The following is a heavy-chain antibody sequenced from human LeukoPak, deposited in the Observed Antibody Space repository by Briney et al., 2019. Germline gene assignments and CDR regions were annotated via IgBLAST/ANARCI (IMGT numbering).Heavy chain of an antibody. V-gene: IGHV4-34*01. J-gene: IGHJ3*01. D-gene: IGHD2-8*01. CDR2: INHSGST. CDR3: ARDSRFCTSSNCRGDAFDL. Sequence: PSETLSLTCAVYGGSFSGYYWSWIRQPPGKGLEWIGEINHSGSTNYNPSLKSRVTISVDTSKNQFSLKLSSVTAADTAVYYCARDSRFCTSSNCRGDAFDLWGQGTMVTVTS. CDR1: GGSFSGYY.